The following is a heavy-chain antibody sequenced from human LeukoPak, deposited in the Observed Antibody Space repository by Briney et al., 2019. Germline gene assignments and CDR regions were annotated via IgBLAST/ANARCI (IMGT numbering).Heavy chain of an antibody. CDR2: IRYDGSNK. CDR1: GFTFSSYG. D-gene: IGHD6-19*01. V-gene: IGHV3-30*02. Sequence: PGGSLRLSCAASGFTFSSYGMHWVRQAPGKGLEWVAFIRYDGSNKYYADSVKGRFTISRDNYKNTLYLQMNSLRAEDTAVYYCARRSGIAVAGAFDYWGQGTLVTVSS. CDR3: ARRSGIAVAGAFDY. J-gene: IGHJ4*02.